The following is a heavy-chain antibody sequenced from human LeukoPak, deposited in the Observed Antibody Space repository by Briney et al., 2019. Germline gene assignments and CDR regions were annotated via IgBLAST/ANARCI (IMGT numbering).Heavy chain of an antibody. D-gene: IGHD6-13*01. J-gene: IGHJ5*01. V-gene: IGHV3-7*03. Sequence: PGGSLRLSCAASGLTLSSYWMTWVRQAPGKGLEWVANIKQDGSEKYYVDSVKGRFTISRDNAKNSLYLQMNSLRAEDTAVYYCARVEKYTSSGPTDPWGQGTLVTVSS. CDR2: IKQDGSEK. CDR1: GLTLSSYW. CDR3: ARVEKYTSSGPTDP.